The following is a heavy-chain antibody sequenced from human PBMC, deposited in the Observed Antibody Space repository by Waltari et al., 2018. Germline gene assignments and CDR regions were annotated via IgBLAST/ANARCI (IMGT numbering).Heavy chain of an antibody. Sequence: QVQLVESGGGVVQPGRSLRLSCAASGFTFSSYGMHWVRQAPGKGLEWVAVIWYDGSNKYYADSVKGRFTISRDNSKNTLYLQMNSLRAEDTAVYYCAKDEDAVTISGVDYWGQGTLVTVSS. D-gene: IGHD4-17*01. CDR1: GFTFSSYG. CDR2: IWYDGSNK. V-gene: IGHV3-33*06. CDR3: AKDEDAVTISGVDY. J-gene: IGHJ4*02.